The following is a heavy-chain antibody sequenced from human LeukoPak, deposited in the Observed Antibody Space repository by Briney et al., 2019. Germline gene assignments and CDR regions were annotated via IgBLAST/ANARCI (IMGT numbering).Heavy chain of an antibody. CDR2: ISYDGSNK. CDR3: AKDRGTFDWLSSDYYYYGMDV. J-gene: IGHJ6*02. CDR1: GFTFSSYG. Sequence: GGSLRLSCAASGFTFSSYGMHWVRQAPGKGLEWVAVISYDGSNKYYADPVKGRFTISRDNSKNTLYLQMNSLRAEDTAVYYCAKDRGTFDWLSSDYYYYGMDVWGQGTTVTVSS. D-gene: IGHD3-9*01. V-gene: IGHV3-30*18.